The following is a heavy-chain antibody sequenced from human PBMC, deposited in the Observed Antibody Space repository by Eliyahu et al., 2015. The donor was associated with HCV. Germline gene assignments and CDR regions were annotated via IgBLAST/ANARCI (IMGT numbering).Heavy chain of an antibody. V-gene: IGHV2-70*15. J-gene: IGHJ4*02. Sequence: QVTLRESGPALVKPTQTLTLTCTFSGFSLSTSGMCVSWIRQPPGKALEWLARIDWDDDKYYSTSLKTRLTISKDTSKNQVVLTMTNMDPVDTATYYCARITIAAAGPKLDYWGQGTLVTVSS. CDR1: GFSLSTSGMC. D-gene: IGHD6-13*01. CDR3: ARITIAAAGPKLDY. CDR2: IDWDDDK.